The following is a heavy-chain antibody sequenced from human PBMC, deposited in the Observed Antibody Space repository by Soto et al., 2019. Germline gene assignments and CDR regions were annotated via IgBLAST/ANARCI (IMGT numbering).Heavy chain of an antibody. D-gene: IGHD6-19*01. J-gene: IGHJ4*02. CDR1: GVSIGSNYY. V-gene: IGHV4-4*02. CDR2: MSH. Sequence: QVLLQESGPGLVQPSGTLSLSCVVSGVSIGSNYYWGWVRQSPGKGLEWLGDMSHKSRVTISMDKSQNQFSLKLNSVTAADTAVYYCARSLGWYAIDYWGQGTLVIVSS. CDR3: ARSLGWYAIDY.